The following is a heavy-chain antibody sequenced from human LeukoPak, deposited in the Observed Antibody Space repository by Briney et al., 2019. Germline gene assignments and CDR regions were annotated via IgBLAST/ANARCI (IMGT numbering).Heavy chain of an antibody. V-gene: IGHV4-59*01. CDR2: IYFSEST. D-gene: IGHD3-3*01. CDR3: ARITIFGVVAFDY. CDR1: GGSISSYN. J-gene: IGHJ4*02. Sequence: PSETLSLTCTVSGGSISSYNWSWIRQPPGEGLGWIGYIYFSESTNYNPSIKRQDPISVDASKTQFSLKLSSVTAADTAVYYCARITIFGVVAFDYWGQGTLVTVSS.